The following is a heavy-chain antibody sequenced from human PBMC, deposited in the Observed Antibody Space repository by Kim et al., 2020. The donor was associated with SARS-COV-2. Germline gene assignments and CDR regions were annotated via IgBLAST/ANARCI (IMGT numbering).Heavy chain of an antibody. CDR3: ARGGYTYDY. D-gene: IGHD2-15*01. CDR2: STTI. Sequence: STTIYYADSVKGRFTISRDNAKNSLYLQMNSLRDEDTAVYYCARGGYTYDYWGQGTLVTVSS. V-gene: IGHV3-48*02. J-gene: IGHJ4*02.